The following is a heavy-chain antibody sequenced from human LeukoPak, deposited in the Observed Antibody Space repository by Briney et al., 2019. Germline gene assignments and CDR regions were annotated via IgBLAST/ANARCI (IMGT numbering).Heavy chain of an antibody. Sequence: PGGSLRLSCAASGFTFSNYNMSWVRQAPGKGLEWVSYISSSSSTIYYADSVKGRFTISRDNAKNSLYLQMNSLRAEDTAVYYSESLHGEIFDYWGQGTLVTVSS. CDR2: ISSSSSTI. J-gene: IGHJ4*02. CDR1: GFTFSNYN. CDR3: ESLHGEIFDY. V-gene: IGHV3-48*01. D-gene: IGHD4-17*01.